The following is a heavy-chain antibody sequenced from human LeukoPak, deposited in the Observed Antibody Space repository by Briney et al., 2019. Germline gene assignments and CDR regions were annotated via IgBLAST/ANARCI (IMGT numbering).Heavy chain of an antibody. V-gene: IGHV3-30-3*01. CDR3: ARGLGTWIQLWSPGNFDY. D-gene: IGHD5-18*01. J-gene: IGHJ4*02. CDR1: GFTFSSYA. Sequence: PERSLRLSCAASGFTFSSYAMYWVRQAPGKGLEWVAVISYDGSNKYYADSVKGRFTISRDNSKNTLYLQMNSLRAEDTAVYYCARGLGTWIQLWSPGNFDYWGQGTLVTVSS. CDR2: ISYDGSNK.